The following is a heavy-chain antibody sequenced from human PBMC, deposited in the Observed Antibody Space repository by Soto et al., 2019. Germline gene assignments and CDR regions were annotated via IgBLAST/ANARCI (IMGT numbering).Heavy chain of an antibody. CDR2: IYPGDSDT. Sequence: GESLKISCKGSGYSFTSYWIGWVRQMPGKGLEWMGVIYPGDSDTRYSPSFQGQVTISADKSISTAYLQWSSLKASDTAMYYCARTITGYSSSWSFDPWGQGTLVTVSS. J-gene: IGHJ5*02. CDR3: ARTITGYSSSWSFDP. D-gene: IGHD6-13*01. CDR1: GYSFTSYW. V-gene: IGHV5-51*01.